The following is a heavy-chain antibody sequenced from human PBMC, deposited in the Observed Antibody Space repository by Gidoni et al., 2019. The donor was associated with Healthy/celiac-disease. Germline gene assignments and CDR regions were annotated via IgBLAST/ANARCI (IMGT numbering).Heavy chain of an antibody. J-gene: IGHJ4*02. CDR1: GFTFSSYS. CDR3: ARDMYYYDSSGYYGYYFDY. V-gene: IGHV3-21*01. Sequence: VQLVESGGGLVKPGGSLRLSCAASGFTFSSYSMNWVRQAPGKGLEWVSSISSSSSYIYYADSVKGRFTISRDNAKNSLYLQMNSLRAEDTAVYYCARDMYYYDSSGYYGYYFDYWGQGTLVTVSS. CDR2: ISSSSSYI. D-gene: IGHD3-22*01.